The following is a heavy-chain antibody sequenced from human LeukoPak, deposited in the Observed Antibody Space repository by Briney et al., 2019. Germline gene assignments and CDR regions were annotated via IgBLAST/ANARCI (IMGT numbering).Heavy chain of an antibody. Sequence: PGGALRLSCAASGFTFSSYAMSWVRQAPGRGLEWVSAISGSGGSTYYADSVKGRFTISRANSKNTLYLQRISLRAEDTAVYYCAARRGRRRFFDFWGQGTLVTVSS. J-gene: IGHJ4*02. CDR1: GFTFSSYA. CDR2: ISGSGGST. CDR3: AARRGRRRFFDF. D-gene: IGHD3-3*01. V-gene: IGHV3-23*01.